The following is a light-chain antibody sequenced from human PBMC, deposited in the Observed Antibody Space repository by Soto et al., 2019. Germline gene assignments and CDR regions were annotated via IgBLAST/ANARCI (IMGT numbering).Light chain of an antibody. CDR2: DVS. CDR1: SSDVGGYNY. Sequence: QSVLAQPAAVSGSPGQSITISCTGTSSDVGGYNYVSWYQQHPGKAPKLMIYDVSNRPSGVSDRFSGSKSGNTASLTISGXQAEDEADYYCSSYTVTSSYVFGTGTKVPVL. V-gene: IGLV2-14*01. J-gene: IGLJ1*01. CDR3: SSYTVTSSYV.